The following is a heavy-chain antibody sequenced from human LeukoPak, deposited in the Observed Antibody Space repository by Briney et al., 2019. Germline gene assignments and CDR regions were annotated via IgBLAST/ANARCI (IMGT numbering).Heavy chain of an antibody. V-gene: IGHV1-18*01. J-gene: IGHJ4*02. Sequence: ASVKVSCKASGYTFTSYGISWVRQAPGQGLEWMGWISAYNGNTNYAQKFQGRVTMTTDTSTNTAYMELRSLRSDDTAVYYCARGHGGAAAVINFDYWGQGTLVTVSS. CDR2: ISAYNGNT. CDR1: GYTFTSYG. D-gene: IGHD6-13*01. CDR3: ARGHGGAAAVINFDY.